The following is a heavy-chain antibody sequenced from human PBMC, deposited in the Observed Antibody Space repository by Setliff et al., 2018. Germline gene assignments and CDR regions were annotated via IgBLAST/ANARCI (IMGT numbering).Heavy chain of an antibody. CDR3: AGVHWTTNWFLHY. CDR1: GFSFSRYE. V-gene: IGHV3-48*03. J-gene: IGHJ4*01. CDR2: NHIDGITV. Sequence: TGGSLRLSCAASGFSFSRYEMIWVRQAPGKGLEWVSKNHIDGITVYSVSVKGRSIIYRDNARNSLHLQMNSLRAEDTAIYFCAGVHWTTNWFLHYWGQGTLVTVSS. D-gene: IGHD7-27*01.